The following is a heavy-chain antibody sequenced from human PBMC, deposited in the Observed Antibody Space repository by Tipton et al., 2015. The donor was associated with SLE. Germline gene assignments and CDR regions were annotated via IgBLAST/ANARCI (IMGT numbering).Heavy chain of an antibody. D-gene: IGHD2-15*01. CDR1: GGSISSGDYY. CDR3: AVEDESLLFDP. J-gene: IGHJ5*02. Sequence: TLSLTCTVSGGSISSGDYYWSWIRQPPGKGLEWIGYIYYSGSTYYNPSLKSRVTISVDTSKNQFSLKLSSVTAADTAVYYCAVEDESLLFDPWGQGTLVTLSS. V-gene: IGHV4-30-4*01. CDR2: IYYSGST.